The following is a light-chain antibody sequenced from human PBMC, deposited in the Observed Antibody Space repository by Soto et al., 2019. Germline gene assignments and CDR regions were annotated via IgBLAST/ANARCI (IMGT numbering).Light chain of an antibody. V-gene: IGKV3-15*01. CDR1: QSVSSN. Sequence: EIVMTQSPATLSVSPGERATLSCRASQSVSSNIAWYQQKPGQAPRLLIYGSYTRATGIPARFSGSGSGTEFPLTISSLQSEDFAVYYCQQYNNWPPLTFGGGTKVEIK. CDR3: QQYNNWPPLT. CDR2: GSY. J-gene: IGKJ4*01.